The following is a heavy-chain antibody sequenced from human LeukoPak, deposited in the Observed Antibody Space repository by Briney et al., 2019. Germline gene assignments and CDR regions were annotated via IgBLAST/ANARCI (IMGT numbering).Heavy chain of an antibody. Sequence: GGSLRLSCLASGFTFNNAWMSWVRQAPGKGLEWVGRIKSKSGGGTTDYAAPVKDRFTTSRNDSENTLSLQMNSLKTEDTAIYYCTAGAGDYGNDYWGQGTLVTVSS. CDR3: TAGAGDYGNDY. CDR2: IKSKSGGGTT. D-gene: IGHD4-17*01. CDR1: GFTFNNAW. V-gene: IGHV3-15*01. J-gene: IGHJ4*02.